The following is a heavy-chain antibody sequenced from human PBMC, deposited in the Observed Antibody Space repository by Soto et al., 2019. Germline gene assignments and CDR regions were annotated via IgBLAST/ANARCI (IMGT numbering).Heavy chain of an antibody. CDR3: VRYESRYCSSTSCYSLDY. CDR1: GFTFSDYY. V-gene: IGHV3-11*06. D-gene: IGHD2-2*01. J-gene: IGHJ4*02. CDR2: ISSSSSYT. Sequence: PGGSLRLSCAASGFTFSDYYMSWIRQAPGKGLEWVSYISSSSSYTNYADSVKGRFTISRDNAKNSLYLQMNSLRAEDTAVYYCVRYESRYCSSTSCYSLDYWGQGTLVTVSS.